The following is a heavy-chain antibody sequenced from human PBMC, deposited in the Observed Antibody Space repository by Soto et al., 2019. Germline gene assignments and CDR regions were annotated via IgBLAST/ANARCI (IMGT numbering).Heavy chain of an antibody. CDR1: GFTFSSYS. J-gene: IGHJ4*02. D-gene: IGHD2-2*02. CDR3: ARAPEYCSSTSCYIGHY. CDR2: ISSSSSYI. V-gene: IGHV3-21*01. Sequence: EVQLVESGGGLVKPGGSLRLSCAASGFTFSSYSINWVRQAPGKGLEWVSSISSSSSYIYYADSVKGRFTISRDNAKNSLYLQMNSLRAEDTAVYYCARAPEYCSSTSCYIGHYWGQGTLVTVSS.